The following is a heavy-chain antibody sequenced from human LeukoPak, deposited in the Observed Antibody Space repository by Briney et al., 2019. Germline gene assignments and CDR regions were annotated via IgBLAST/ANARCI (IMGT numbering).Heavy chain of an antibody. D-gene: IGHD3-10*01. CDR1: GYTFTSYD. J-gene: IGHJ3*02. Sequence: ASVKVSCKASGYTFTSYDINWVRQATGQGLEWMGWMNPNSGNTGYAQKFQGRVTMTRDKSIRTAYMELSRLTSDDTAVYCCARNIWFGESADAFDIWGQGTMATVSS. CDR3: ARNIWFGESADAFDI. CDR2: MNPNSGNT. V-gene: IGHV1-8*01.